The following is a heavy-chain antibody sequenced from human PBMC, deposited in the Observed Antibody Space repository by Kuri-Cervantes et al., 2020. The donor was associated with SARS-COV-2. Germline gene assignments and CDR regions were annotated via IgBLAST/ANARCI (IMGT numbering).Heavy chain of an antibody. J-gene: IGHJ3*02. V-gene: IGHV2-5*01. CDR2: IYRNGDK. CDR3: ARRRADSSTALDAFDI. D-gene: IGHD4-11*01. CDR1: GFSLSTSGVG. Sequence: SGPTLVKPTQTLTLTCTFSGFSLSTSGVGVCWIRQPPGKALEWLALIYRNGDKRYSPSLESRLNITKDTSKNQVVLTMTNMDPVDTATYYCARRRADSSTALDAFDIWGQGTLVTVSS.